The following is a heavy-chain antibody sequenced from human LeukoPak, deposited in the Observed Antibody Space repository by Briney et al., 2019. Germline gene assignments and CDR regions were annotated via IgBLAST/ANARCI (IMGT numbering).Heavy chain of an antibody. J-gene: IGHJ3*02. CDR1: GFTVSSNY. V-gene: IGHV3-66*01. CDR3: ASNPRTGENDAFDI. D-gene: IGHD1-14*01. CDR2: IYSGGST. Sequence: GGSLRLSCAASGFTVSSNYMSWVRQAPGKGLEWVSVIYSGGSTYYADSVKGRFTISGDNSKNTLYLQMNSLRAEDTAVYYCASNPRTGENDAFDIWGQGTMDTVSS.